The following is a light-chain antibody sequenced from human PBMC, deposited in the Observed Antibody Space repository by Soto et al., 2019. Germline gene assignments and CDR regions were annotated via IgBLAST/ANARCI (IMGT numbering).Light chain of an antibody. CDR1: QSISSW. J-gene: IGKJ1*01. Sequence: DIQMTQSPSTLSASVGDRVTITCRASQSISSWLAWYQQKPGTAPNLLIYKASTLQGGVPSRFSGSGSGTEFTLTISSLQPDDSAIYYCQQYSDNWTFGQGTK. CDR2: KAS. V-gene: IGKV1-5*03. CDR3: QQYSDNWT.